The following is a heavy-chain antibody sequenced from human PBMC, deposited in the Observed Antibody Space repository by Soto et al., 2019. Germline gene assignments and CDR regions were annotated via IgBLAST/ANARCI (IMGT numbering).Heavy chain of an antibody. D-gene: IGHD3-3*01. CDR2: IKQDGSEK. J-gene: IGHJ4*02. CDR1: GFTFSSYW. Sequence: GGSLRLSCAASGFTFSSYWMSWVRQAPGKGLEWVANIKQDGSEKYYVDSVKGRFTISRDNAKNSLYLQMNSLRAEETAVYYCARVGLDYDFWSGYYTPPQFDYWGQGTLVTVSS. V-gene: IGHV3-7*01. CDR3: ARVGLDYDFWSGYYTPPQFDY.